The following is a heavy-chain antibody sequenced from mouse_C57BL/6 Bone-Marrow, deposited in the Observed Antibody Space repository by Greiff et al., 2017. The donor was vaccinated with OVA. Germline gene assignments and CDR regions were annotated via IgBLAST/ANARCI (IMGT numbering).Heavy chain of an antibody. CDR1: GFSFNTYA. V-gene: IGHV10-1*01. CDR3: VRVTGPY. D-gene: IGHD4-1*01. CDR2: IRSKSNNYAT. Sequence: EVHLVESGGGLVQPKGSLKLSCAASGFSFNTYAMNWVRQAPGQGLEWVARIRSKSNNYATYYADSVKDRFTISRDDSESMLYLQMNNLKTEDTAMYYCVRVTGPYWGQGTLVTVSA. J-gene: IGHJ3*01.